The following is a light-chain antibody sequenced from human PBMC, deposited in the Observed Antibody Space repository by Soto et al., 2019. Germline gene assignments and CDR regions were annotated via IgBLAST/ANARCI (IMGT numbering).Light chain of an antibody. J-gene: IGLJ3*02. CDR1: SSDVGSYNL. CDR2: ENI. Sequence: QSALTQPASVSGSPGQSITISCTGTSSDVGSYNLVTWYQHHPGKVPKLMIYENIKRPSGVSDRFSGSKSGNTASLTISGLQAEDEADYYCCSYAGSDNWAFGGATKLTVL. V-gene: IGLV2-23*01. CDR3: CSYAGSDNWA.